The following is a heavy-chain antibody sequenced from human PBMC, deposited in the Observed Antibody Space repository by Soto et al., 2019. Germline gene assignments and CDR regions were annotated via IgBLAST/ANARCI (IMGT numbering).Heavy chain of an antibody. D-gene: IGHD3-9*01. CDR3: ARGPTYYDILTGQGVDY. Sequence: GGSLRLSCAASGFTFSSYGMHWVRQAPGKGLEWVAVIWYDGSNKYYADSVKGRFTISRDNSKNTLYLQMNSLRAEDTAVYYCARGPTYYDILTGQGVDYWGQGTLVTVSS. CDR2: IWYDGSNK. V-gene: IGHV3-33*01. CDR1: GFTFSSYG. J-gene: IGHJ4*02.